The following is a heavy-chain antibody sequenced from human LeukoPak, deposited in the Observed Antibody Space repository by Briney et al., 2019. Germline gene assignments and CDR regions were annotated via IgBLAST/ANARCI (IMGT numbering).Heavy chain of an antibody. D-gene: IGHD2-8*02. CDR2: ISYDGSNK. CDR3: ARGTQYLVLYYFDY. J-gene: IGHJ4*02. V-gene: IGHV3-30-3*01. Sequence: TGGSLRLSCAASGFTFSSYAMHWVRQAPGKGLEWVAVISYDGSNKYYADSVKGRFTISRDNSKNTLYLQMNSLRAEDTAVYYCARGTQYLVLYYFDYWGQGTLVTVSS. CDR1: GFTFSSYA.